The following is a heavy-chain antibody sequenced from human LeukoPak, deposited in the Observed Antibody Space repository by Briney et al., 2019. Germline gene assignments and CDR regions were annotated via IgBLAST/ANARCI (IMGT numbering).Heavy chain of an antibody. CDR3: ASGGAAISAAGTALGY. D-gene: IGHD6-13*01. CDR2: FYTTANT. J-gene: IGHJ4*02. CDR1: GASISSGDYY. Sequence: SETLSLTCTVSGASISSGDYYWSWIRQPAGEGLEWIGRFYTTANTNYNPSLKSRVTISVDTSKNQFSLKLNSVTAADTAVYYCASGGAAISAAGTALGYWGQGTLVTVSS. V-gene: IGHV4-61*02.